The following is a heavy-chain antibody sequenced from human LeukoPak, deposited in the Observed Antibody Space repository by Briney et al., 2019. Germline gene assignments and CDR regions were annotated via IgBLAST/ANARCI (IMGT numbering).Heavy chain of an antibody. Sequence: ASVKVSCKASGYTFTSYYLHWVRQTPGQGLESMGIINCGGGSPTYSQNFQGRVTVTKDTSTSTVYMELSSLTLDDTAVYYCARVPLDWAPFDYWGQGTPVTVSS. J-gene: IGHJ4*02. V-gene: IGHV1-46*01. CDR3: ARVPLDWAPFDY. D-gene: IGHD3/OR15-3a*01. CDR2: INCGGGSP. CDR1: GYTFTSYY.